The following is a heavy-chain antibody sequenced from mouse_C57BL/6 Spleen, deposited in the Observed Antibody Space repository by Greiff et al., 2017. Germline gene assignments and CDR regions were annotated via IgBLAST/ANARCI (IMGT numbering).Heavy chain of an antibody. CDR2: IYPGDGDT. Sequence: QVQLKESGAELVKPGASVKISCKASGYAFSSYWLNWVKQRPGKGLEWIGQIYPGDGDTNYNGKFKGKATLTADKSSSTAYMQLSSLTSEDSAVYFCARHEGEGRGYFDVWGTGTTVTVSS. CDR3: ARHEGEGRGYFDV. CDR1: GYAFSSYW. J-gene: IGHJ1*03. D-gene: IGHD1-1*01. V-gene: IGHV1-80*01.